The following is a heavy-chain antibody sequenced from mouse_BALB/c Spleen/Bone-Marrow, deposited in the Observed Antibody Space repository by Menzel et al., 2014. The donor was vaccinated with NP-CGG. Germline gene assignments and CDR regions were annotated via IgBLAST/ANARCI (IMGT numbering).Heavy chain of an antibody. Sequence: VKLEESGGGLVQPGGSLRLSCATSGFTFTDYYMNWVRQPPGKALEWLGFIRNKANGYTTEYSASVKGRFTISRDNSQSILYLQMNILRAEDSATYYCARLGRGYDDYWGQGTTLTVAS. CDR3: ARLGRGYDDY. J-gene: IGHJ2*01. CDR2: IRNKANGYTT. D-gene: IGHD2-14*01. V-gene: IGHV7-3*02. CDR1: GFTFTDYY.